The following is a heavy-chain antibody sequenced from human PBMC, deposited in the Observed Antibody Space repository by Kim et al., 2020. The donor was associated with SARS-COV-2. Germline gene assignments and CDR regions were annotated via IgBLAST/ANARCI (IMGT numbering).Heavy chain of an antibody. J-gene: IGHJ6*02. CDR3: ARDPRYYDILTGHGGTYYYYGMDV. D-gene: IGHD3-9*01. Sequence: GGSLRLSCAASGFTFSSYAMHWVRQAPGKGLEWVAVISYDGSIKYYADSVKGRFTISRDNSKNTLYLQMNSLRAEDTAVYYCARDPRYYDILTGHGGTYYYYGMDVWGQGTTVTVSS. CDR1: GFTFSSYA. V-gene: IGHV3-30*04. CDR2: ISYDGSIK.